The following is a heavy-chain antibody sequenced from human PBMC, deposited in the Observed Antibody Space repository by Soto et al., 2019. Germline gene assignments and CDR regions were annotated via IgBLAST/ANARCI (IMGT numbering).Heavy chain of an antibody. J-gene: IGHJ6*02. V-gene: IGHV3-7*05. D-gene: IGHD3-22*01. CDR3: AREGKKSYYDSSGYYKTHHYYYYGMDV. CDR1: GFTFSSYW. CDR2: IKQDGSEK. Sequence: GGSLRLSCAASGFTFSSYWMSWVRQAPGKGLEWVANIKQDGSEKYYVDSVKGRFTISRDNAKNSLYLQMNSLRAEDTAVYYCAREGKKSYYDSSGYYKTHHYYYYGMDVWGQGTTVTVSS.